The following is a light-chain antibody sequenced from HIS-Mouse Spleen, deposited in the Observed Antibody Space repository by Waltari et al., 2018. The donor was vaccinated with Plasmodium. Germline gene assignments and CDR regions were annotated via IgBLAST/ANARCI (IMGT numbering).Light chain of an antibody. V-gene: IGKV3-15*01. Sequence: EIVMTQSPATLSVSPAESATLSCRASQSVSSNLAWYQQKPGQAPRLLIYGASTRATGIPARFSGSGSGTEFTLTISSLQSEDFAVYYCQQYNNWSFTFGPGTKVDIK. CDR2: GAS. CDR3: QQYNNWSFT. J-gene: IGKJ3*01. CDR1: QSVSSN.